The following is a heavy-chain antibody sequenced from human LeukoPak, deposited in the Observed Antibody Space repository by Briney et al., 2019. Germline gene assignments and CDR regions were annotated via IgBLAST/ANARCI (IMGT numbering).Heavy chain of an antibody. CDR3: ARDSGSYSDLETELEY. J-gene: IGHJ4*02. Sequence: PGGSLRLSCAASRFTFSSYSMNWVRQAPGKGLEWVSSISSSSSYIYYADSVKGRFTISRDNAKNSLYLQMNSLRAEDTAVYYCARDSGSYSDLETELEYWGQGTLVTVSS. CDR1: RFTFSSYS. D-gene: IGHD1-26*01. CDR2: ISSSSSYI. V-gene: IGHV3-21*01.